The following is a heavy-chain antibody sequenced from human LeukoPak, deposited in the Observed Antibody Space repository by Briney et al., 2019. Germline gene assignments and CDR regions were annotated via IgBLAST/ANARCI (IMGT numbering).Heavy chain of an antibody. J-gene: IGHJ4*02. D-gene: IGHD6-6*01. CDR1: GSLFTDYW. V-gene: IGHV5-10-1*01. Sequence: GESLRISCKGSGSLFTDYWISWVRQMPGKGLEWMGRIDPSDSYTNYSTSSQGHVTISADKSISTPYLQWSSLKASDTAMYYCASQSIAARHFDYWGQVTLVTVSS. CDR2: IDPSDSYT. CDR3: ASQSIAARHFDY.